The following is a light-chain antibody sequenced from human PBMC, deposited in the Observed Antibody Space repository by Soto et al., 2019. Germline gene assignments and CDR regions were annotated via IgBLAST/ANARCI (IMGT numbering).Light chain of an antibody. CDR1: SSNIGHNS. CDR2: SNS. V-gene: IGLV1-44*01. Sequence: QSVLTQPPSASGTPGQRVTISCSGSSSNIGHNSVNWYQQLPGTAPKLLIYSNSHRPSGVPDRFSGSKSGTSASLAISGLQSEDEADYYCGAWDDSLTGSWVFGGGTKLTV. J-gene: IGLJ3*02. CDR3: GAWDDSLTGSWV.